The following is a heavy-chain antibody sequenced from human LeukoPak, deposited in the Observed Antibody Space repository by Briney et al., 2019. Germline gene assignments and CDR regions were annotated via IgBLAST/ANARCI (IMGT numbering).Heavy chain of an antibody. CDR2: ISAYNGNT. CDR1: GYTFTSYG. V-gene: IGHV1-18*01. J-gene: IGHJ4*02. Sequence: ASVKVSCKASGYTFTSYGISWVRQAPGQGLEWMGWISAYNGNTNYAQKLQGRVTMTTDTSTSTAYMELRSLRSDDTDVYYCARDLAGVLLWFGELSRTFDYWGQGTLVTVSS. CDR3: ARDLAGVLLWFGELSRTFDY. D-gene: IGHD3-10*01.